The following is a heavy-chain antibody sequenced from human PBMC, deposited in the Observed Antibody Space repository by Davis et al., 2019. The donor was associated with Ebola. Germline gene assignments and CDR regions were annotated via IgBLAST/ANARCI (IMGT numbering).Heavy chain of an antibody. CDR1: GFSFDDYA. CDR3: AKDTSNVWFDV. D-gene: IGHD6-19*01. Sequence: GGSLRLSCIASGFSFDDYAIHWVRQAPGKGLEWVSTLGTSADTYYADSVKGRFTISRDNSKNTLYLQMNGLRVEDTAIYYCAKDTSNVWFDVWGQGTMVTVSS. CDR2: LGTSADT. J-gene: IGHJ3*01. V-gene: IGHV3-23*01.